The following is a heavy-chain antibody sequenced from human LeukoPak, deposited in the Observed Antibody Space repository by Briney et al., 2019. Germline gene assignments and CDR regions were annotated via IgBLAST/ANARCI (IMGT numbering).Heavy chain of an antibody. Sequence: PGGSLRLSCAASGFTFRDAWMSWVRQAPGKGLEWVGRIKGKGGGGTLDYAAPVKGRFTISRDDSKNTLYLQMNSLKTEDTAVYYCTTDSSDYGDYAEAFDIWGQGTMVTVSS. CDR1: GFTFRDAW. CDR2: IKGKGGGGTL. CDR3: TTDSSDYGDYAEAFDI. V-gene: IGHV3-15*01. D-gene: IGHD4-17*01. J-gene: IGHJ3*02.